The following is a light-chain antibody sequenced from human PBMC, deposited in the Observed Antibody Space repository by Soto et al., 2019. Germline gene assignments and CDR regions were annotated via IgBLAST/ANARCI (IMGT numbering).Light chain of an antibody. J-gene: IGKJ1*01. CDR2: DAS. CDR1: QSVSSY. CDR3: QQRNNWPVT. V-gene: IGKV3-11*01. Sequence: EIVLTQSPATLSLSPGERATLSCRASQSVSSYLAWYQQKPGQAPRLLIYDASKRATGIPARFTGSGSGTEFTLTISSLEPEDSALYYCQQRNNWPVTFGKGTRVEIK.